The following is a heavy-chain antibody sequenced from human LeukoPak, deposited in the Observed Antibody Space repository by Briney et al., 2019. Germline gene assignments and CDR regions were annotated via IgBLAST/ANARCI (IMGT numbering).Heavy chain of an antibody. V-gene: IGHV4-38-2*02. CDR3: ARESAESTGYYYFDY. CDR1: GYSISSGHY. D-gene: IGHD3-9*01. J-gene: IGHJ4*02. Sequence: SETLSLTCTVSGYSISSGHYWGWIRQPPGKGLEWIGSMYHSGSTYYNPPLKSRVTISEDTSKNQFSLKLSSVTAADTAVYYCARESAESTGYYYFDYWGQGTLVTVSS. CDR2: MYHSGST.